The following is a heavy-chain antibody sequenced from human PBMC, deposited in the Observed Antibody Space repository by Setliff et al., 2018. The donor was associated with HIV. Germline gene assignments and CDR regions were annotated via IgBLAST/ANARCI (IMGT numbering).Heavy chain of an antibody. CDR1: GFMFNKNY. CDR3: ARDSLAYYYDSSGFELGT. D-gene: IGHD3-22*01. Sequence: GSLRLSCTASGFMFNKNYMSWVRQAPGKGLEWVANINEDGSEKYYVDSVKGRFTISRDNAKNSLYLQMNSLRAEDTAVYYCARDSLAYYYDSSGFELGTWGQGTLVTVSS. J-gene: IGHJ5*02. V-gene: IGHV3-7*03. CDR2: INEDGSEK.